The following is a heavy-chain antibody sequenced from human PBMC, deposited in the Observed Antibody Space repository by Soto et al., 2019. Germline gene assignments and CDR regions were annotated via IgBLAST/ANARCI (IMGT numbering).Heavy chain of an antibody. CDR2: VNDGWGA. CDR3: VRQGFGALHGLVDV. V-gene: IGHV4-59*08. D-gene: IGHD3-10*01. Sequence: QVHLQQSGPGLVKPSETLSLSCTISGASNINYYWSWIRQVPGKGMEWIGYVNDGWGAAYNPSLQSRVAVSLDTSKSLLSLKLTSVTATDTDVYYCVRQGFGALHGLVDVGGQGTTFTVSS. J-gene: IGHJ6*02. CDR1: GASNINYY.